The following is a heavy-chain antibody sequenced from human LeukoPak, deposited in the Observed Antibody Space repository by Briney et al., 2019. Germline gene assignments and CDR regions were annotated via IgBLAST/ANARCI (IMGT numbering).Heavy chain of an antibody. CDR2: ISGGGGIT. Sequence: PGGSLSLSCAASGFTFDSYAMTWVRQAPGKRLEWVSSISGGGGITNYADSVKGRFTISRDNSKYTLFLQMNSLRAEDTAVYYCAQYAVDCSSTSCYPLYYMDVWGKGTTVTVSS. CDR1: GFTFDSYA. D-gene: IGHD2-2*01. CDR3: AQYAVDCSSTSCYPLYYMDV. V-gene: IGHV3-23*01. J-gene: IGHJ6*03.